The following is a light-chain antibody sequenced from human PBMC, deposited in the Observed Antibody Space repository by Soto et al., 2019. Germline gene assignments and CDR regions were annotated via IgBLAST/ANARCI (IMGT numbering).Light chain of an antibody. CDR1: SGHTTYA. CDR2: LNSDGSH. V-gene: IGLV4-69*01. J-gene: IGLJ2*01. Sequence: QPVLTQSPSASASLGASVKLTCTLSSGHTTYAIAWHQQQPEKGPRYLMNLNSDGSHSKGDGIPDRFSGSSSGAERYLTIYSLQSEDEADYYCQTWGTGPLVFGGGTKLTVL. CDR3: QTWGTGPLV.